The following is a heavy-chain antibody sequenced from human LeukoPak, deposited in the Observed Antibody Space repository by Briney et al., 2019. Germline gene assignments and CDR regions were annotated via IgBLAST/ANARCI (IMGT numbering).Heavy chain of an antibody. V-gene: IGHV4-39*01. CDR3: ATTDLGQCSSSRCPEDAFDI. CDR1: GVFVNTGRYY. D-gene: IGHD2-2*01. CDR2: VYHSGNS. Sequence: KPSEILSLTCSVSGVFVNTGRYYWAWIRQPPGKGLDWIGNVYHSGNSDYNPSLKSRTVISLDASNNTVSLILRSVTASDTATYFCATTDLGQCSSSRCPEDAFDIWGHGTIVTASS. J-gene: IGHJ3*02.